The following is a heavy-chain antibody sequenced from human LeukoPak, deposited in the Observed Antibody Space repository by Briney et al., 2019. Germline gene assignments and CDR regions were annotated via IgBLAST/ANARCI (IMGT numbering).Heavy chain of an antibody. D-gene: IGHD3-10*01. Sequence: ASVKVSCKTSGYTFTNYDINWVRQAPGQGLEWMGCISAYNGNTNYAQKLQGRVTMTTDTSTSTAYMELRSLRSDDTAVYYCARGMVRGVIWTYYYYGMDVWGQGTTVTVSS. CDR1: GYTFTNYD. V-gene: IGHV1-18*01. CDR3: ARGMVRGVIWTYYYYGMDV. J-gene: IGHJ6*02. CDR2: ISAYNGNT.